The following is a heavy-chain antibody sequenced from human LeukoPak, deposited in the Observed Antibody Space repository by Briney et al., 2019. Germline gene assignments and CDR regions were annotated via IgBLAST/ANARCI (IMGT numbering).Heavy chain of an antibody. D-gene: IGHD3-22*01. V-gene: IGHV5-51*01. CDR1: GYRFTDFW. J-gene: IGHJ4*02. CDR2: IYPGDSDT. Sequence: GEYLKISCKASGYRFTDFWIGWVRQMPEKGLEWMGIIYPGDSDTRYNPSFQGQVTISADKSISTAYLQWSSLKASDSAMYYCARRGSSGYYYIFDYWGQGTLVTVSS. CDR3: ARRGSSGYYYIFDY.